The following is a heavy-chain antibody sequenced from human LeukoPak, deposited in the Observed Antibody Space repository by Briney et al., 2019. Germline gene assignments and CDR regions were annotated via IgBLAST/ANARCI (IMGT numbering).Heavy chain of an antibody. J-gene: IGHJ4*02. CDR2: IDPSDSYT. Sequence: GESLKISCKGSGYSFTSYWIGWVRQMPGKGLEWMGRIDPSDSYTNYSPSFQGHVTISADKSISTAYLQWSSLKASDTAMYYCARAIDSSSWYTFDYWGQGTLVTVSS. CDR3: ARAIDSSSWYTFDY. CDR1: GYSFTSYW. D-gene: IGHD6-13*01. V-gene: IGHV5-10-1*01.